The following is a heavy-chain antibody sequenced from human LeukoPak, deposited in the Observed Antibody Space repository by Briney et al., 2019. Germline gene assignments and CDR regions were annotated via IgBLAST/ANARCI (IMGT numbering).Heavy chain of an antibody. CDR1: GFTFSAYA. V-gene: IGHV3-23*01. CDR2: ISAGGQNT. D-gene: IGHD4-17*01. J-gene: IGHJ4*02. CDR3: ARDRYGDYGHDY. Sequence: PGGSLRLSCDASGFTFSAYAMHWVRQAPGKGLEWVSGISAGGQNTYYADSVKGRFTISRDNAKNSLYLQMNSLRAEDTAVYYCARDRYGDYGHDYWGQGTLVTVSS.